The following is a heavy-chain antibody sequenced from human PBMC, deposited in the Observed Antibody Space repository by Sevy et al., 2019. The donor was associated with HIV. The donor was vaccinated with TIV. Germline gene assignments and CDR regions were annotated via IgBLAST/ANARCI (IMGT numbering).Heavy chain of an antibody. J-gene: IGHJ3*02. CDR1: GFSFSNHA. Sequence: GSLRLSCAASGFSFSNHAMHWVRQGPGKGPEWVAFIRNDGSHEYYADSVKGRFTISRDNSKNTLYLQMNSLRPEDTAVYYCARDRKVLLVVGVMPFDAFAIWGQGTMVTVSS. D-gene: IGHD2-8*01. CDR3: ARDRKVLLVVGVMPFDAFAI. V-gene: IGHV3-30*02. CDR2: IRNDGSHE.